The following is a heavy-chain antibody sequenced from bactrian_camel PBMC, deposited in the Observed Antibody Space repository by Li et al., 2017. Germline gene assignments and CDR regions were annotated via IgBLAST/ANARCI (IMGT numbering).Heavy chain of an antibody. Sequence: VQLVESGGGLVQPGGSLRLSCVASGFAFTTYWMHWVRQAPGKGLEWISTINTGGTTTYFADSVKGRFTKSRDNAKNTVYLQMNSLKPEDTAVYYCVRATLRCSGGSAFCYPLTDKYWGQGTQVTVS. CDR1: GFAFTTYW. J-gene: IGHJ4*01. D-gene: IGHD2*01. CDR3: VRATLRCSGGSAFCYPLTDKY. CDR2: INTGGTTT. V-gene: IGHV3S1*01.